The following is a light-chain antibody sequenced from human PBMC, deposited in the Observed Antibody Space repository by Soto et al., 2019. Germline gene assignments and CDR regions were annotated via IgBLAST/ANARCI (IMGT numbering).Light chain of an antibody. J-gene: IGKJ4*01. CDR3: QQYNNWPLLS. CDR2: AAS. CDR1: QSVYGN. V-gene: IGKV3D-15*01. Sequence: EIPMTQPPATLSVSPGERVTLSCRASQSVYGNLAWYQQKPGQAPRLLVYAASTRATGIPARFSGGGSGTDYTLNISSLQSEDFAVYYCQQYNNWPLLSFGGGTKVDIK.